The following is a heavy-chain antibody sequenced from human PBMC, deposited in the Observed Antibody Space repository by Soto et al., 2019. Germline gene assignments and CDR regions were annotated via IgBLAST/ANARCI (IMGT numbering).Heavy chain of an antibody. D-gene: IGHD6-19*01. J-gene: IGHJ4*02. CDR2: ISYDETKR. CDR3: AGSIALSGVDY. V-gene: IGHV3-30-3*01. Sequence: QVQLVESGGGVVQPGKSLRLSCAASGFTFSSYSMNWVRQAPGRGLDWVAVISYDETKRYYGDSVKGRFSISRDTAKNTLYLQMNSLRAEDTAVYYCAGSIALSGVDYWGQGTRVSVSS. CDR1: GFTFSSYS.